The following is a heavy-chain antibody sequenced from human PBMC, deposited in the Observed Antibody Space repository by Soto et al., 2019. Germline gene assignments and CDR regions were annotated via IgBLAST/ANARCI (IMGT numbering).Heavy chain of an antibody. CDR2: ISGSGGST. D-gene: IGHD1-26*01. V-gene: IGHV3-23*01. CDR1: GFTFSSYA. CDR3: AKDEGYQWELLYYFDY. J-gene: IGHJ4*02. Sequence: GGSLRLSCAASGFTFSSYAMSWVRQAPGKGLEWVSAISGSGGSTYYADSVKGRFTISRDNSKNTLYLQMNSLRAEDTAVYYCAKDEGYQWELLYYFDYWGQGTLVTVSS.